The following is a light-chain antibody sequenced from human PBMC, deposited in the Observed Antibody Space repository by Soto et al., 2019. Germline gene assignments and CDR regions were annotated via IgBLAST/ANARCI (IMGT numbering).Light chain of an antibody. CDR2: GAS. Sequence: EIVMTQSPGTLSVSPGERATLSCRVSQSVGSNLAWYQQKAGQAPRLLIYGASTRATGIPVRFTGSGSGTDFTLTISSLQSEDFAVYYCPHYSNCPPWTSGRGPKVEIK. J-gene: IGKJ1*01. CDR3: PHYSNCPPWT. CDR1: QSVGSN. V-gene: IGKV3-15*01.